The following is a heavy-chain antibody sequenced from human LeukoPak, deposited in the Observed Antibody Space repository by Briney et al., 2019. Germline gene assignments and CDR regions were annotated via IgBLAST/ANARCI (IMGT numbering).Heavy chain of an antibody. D-gene: IGHD5-12*01. J-gene: IGHJ6*03. V-gene: IGHV1-69*05. CDR1: GGTFSSYA. CDR2: IIPIFGTA. CDR3: ARSGYDYVEYYYYYMDV. Sequence: ASVKVSCKASGGTFSSYAISWVRQAPGQGREWMGWIIPIFGTANYAQKFQGRVTITTDESTSTAYVELSSLRSEDTAVYYCARSGYDYVEYYYYYMDVWGKGTTVTVSS.